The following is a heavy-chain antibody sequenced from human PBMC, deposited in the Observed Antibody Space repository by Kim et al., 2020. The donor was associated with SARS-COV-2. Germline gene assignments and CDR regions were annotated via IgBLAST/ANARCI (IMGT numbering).Heavy chain of an antibody. Sequence: KGRFTVSRDNSKNTLYLQMNSLRPEDTAVYYCARGGYCSAGSCYSGGMDVWGQGTTVTVSS. D-gene: IGHD2-15*01. J-gene: IGHJ6*02. V-gene: IGHV3-30*07. CDR3: ARGGYCSAGSCYSGGMDV.